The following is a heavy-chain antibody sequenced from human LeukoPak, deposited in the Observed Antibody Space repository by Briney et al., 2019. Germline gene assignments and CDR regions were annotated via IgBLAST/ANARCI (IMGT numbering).Heavy chain of an antibody. J-gene: IGHJ4*02. V-gene: IGHV3-66*01. D-gene: IGHD1-26*01. CDR1: GFTVSNNY. Sequence: GGSLRLSCAASGFTVSNNYMSWVRQAPGKGLEWVSVTYAGGSTYYAESVKGRFTISRDSSENTLNLQMNSLRADDTAVYYCARARHSGSYYGFDSWGQGTLVTVSS. CDR2: TYAGGST. CDR3: ARARHSGSYYGFDS.